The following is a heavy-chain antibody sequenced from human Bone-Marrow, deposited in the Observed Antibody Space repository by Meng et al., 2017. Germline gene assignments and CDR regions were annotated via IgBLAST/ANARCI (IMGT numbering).Heavy chain of an antibody. Sequence: QVQRQQWAASLLKPSETLYFTCAVYGGSFSGSYWSWIRQRPGKGLEWIGEINHSGSTNYTPSLKSRVTISVDTSKNQFSLKLSSVTAAETAVYYCARGLRAARPLLFGYWGQGTLVTVSS. CDR3: ARGLRAARPLLFGY. D-gene: IGHD6-6*01. J-gene: IGHJ4*02. CDR2: INHSGST. CDR1: GGSFSGSY. V-gene: IGHV4-34*01.